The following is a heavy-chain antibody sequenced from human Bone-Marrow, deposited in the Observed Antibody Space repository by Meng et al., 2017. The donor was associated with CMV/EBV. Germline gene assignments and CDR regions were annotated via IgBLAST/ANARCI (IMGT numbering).Heavy chain of an antibody. J-gene: IGHJ3*02. CDR3: ARRTNWAYERVDAFDI. Sequence: ASVKVSCKASGYTFTAYYMHWVRQAPGQGLEWMGWISPNNGGTKYAQKFQGRVTMTWDTSTSTAYMELSRLKSDDTAVYYCARRTNWAYERVDAFDIWGQGTMVTVSS. CDR1: GYTFTAYY. V-gene: IGHV1-2*02. CDR2: ISPNNGGT. D-gene: IGHD7-27*01.